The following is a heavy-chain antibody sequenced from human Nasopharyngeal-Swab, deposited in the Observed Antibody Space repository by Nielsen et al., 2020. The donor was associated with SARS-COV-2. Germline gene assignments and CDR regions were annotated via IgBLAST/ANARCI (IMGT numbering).Heavy chain of an antibody. CDR3: ARDPKEYSSGWYLGGYFDY. CDR1: GFTFSSYS. J-gene: IGHJ4*02. D-gene: IGHD6-19*01. Sequence: GESLKISCAASGFTFSSYSMNWVRQAPGKGLEWVSYISSSSSTIYYADSVKGRFTISRDNSKNTLYLQMNSLRAEDTAVYYCARDPKEYSSGWYLGGYFDYWGQGTLVTVSS. V-gene: IGHV3-48*01. CDR2: ISSSSSTI.